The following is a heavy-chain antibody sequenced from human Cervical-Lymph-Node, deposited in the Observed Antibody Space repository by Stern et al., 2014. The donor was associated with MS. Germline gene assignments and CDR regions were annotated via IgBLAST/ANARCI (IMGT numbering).Heavy chain of an antibody. D-gene: IGHD6-6*01. CDR3: AKDSSLYYYYGMDV. CDR2: ISWDSGSI. Sequence: EVHLVESGGGLVQPGRSLRLSCAASGFTFDDYAMHWVRQAPGKGLEWVSGISWDSGSIGYADSVKGRFTISRDNAKNSLYLQMNSLRAEDTALYDCAKDSSLYYYYGMDVWGQGTTVTVSS. V-gene: IGHV3-9*01. CDR1: GFTFDDYA. J-gene: IGHJ6*02.